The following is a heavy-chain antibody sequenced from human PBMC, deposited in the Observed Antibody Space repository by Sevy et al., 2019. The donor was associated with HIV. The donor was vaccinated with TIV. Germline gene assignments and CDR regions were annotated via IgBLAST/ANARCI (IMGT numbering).Heavy chain of an antibody. CDR1: GGSISNGHYY. Sequence: SETLSLTCTVSGGSISNGHYYWGWIRQPPGKGLEWIGSIDYSGSTYYNPSLKSRVTISVDTSKNQFSLQLGSVTAAETAVYYCARARGQQLGLYFYYFYMDVWGTGTTVTVSS. CDR2: IDYSGST. CDR3: ARARGQQLGLYFYYFYMDV. V-gene: IGHV4-39*01. D-gene: IGHD6-13*01. J-gene: IGHJ6*03.